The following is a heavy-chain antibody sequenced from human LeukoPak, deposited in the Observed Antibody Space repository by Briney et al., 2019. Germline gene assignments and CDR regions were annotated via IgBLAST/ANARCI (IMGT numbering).Heavy chain of an antibody. CDR3: SRENGAFSPFGY. Sequence: SETLSLTCGVSGXSISNTNGWSWGQQPPGQVLKWIGEISLTGLTHYNPSLESRVTVSLDNSKNQLSLNLTSVTAADTAVYCCSRENGAFSPFGYWGQGTLVTVLS. D-gene: IGHD2-8*01. CDR2: ISLTGLT. V-gene: IGHV4-4*01. CDR1: GXSISNTNG. J-gene: IGHJ4*02.